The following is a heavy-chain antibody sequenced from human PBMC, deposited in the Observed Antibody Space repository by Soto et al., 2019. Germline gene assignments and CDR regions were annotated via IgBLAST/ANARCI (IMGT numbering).Heavy chain of an antibody. CDR3: AREEGFLAVAGN. CDR2: ISSSGSTI. Sequence: GLPLRLSWAAAGFTIRDHYMSRVRQAPGKGLEWVSYISSSGSTIYYADSVKGRFTISRDNAKNSLYLQMNSLRAEDTAVYYCAREEGFLAVAGNWGQGTLVTVSS. D-gene: IGHD6-19*01. CDR1: GFTIRDHY. J-gene: IGHJ4*02. V-gene: IGHV3-11*01.